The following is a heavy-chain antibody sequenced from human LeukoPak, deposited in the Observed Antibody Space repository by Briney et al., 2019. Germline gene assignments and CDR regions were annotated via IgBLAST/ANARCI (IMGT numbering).Heavy chain of an antibody. V-gene: IGHV4-39*01. J-gene: IGHJ4*02. D-gene: IGHD3-22*01. Sequence: SETLSLTCTVSGGSISSSGYCWGWIRQPPGKGLEWIGSIDYSGNTNYNPSLKSRVTIAVDMSKNQFSLKLSSVTAADTAVYYCARYSRRPYYYDSSGYFDYWGQGTLVTVSS. CDR1: GGSISSSGYC. CDR3: ARYSRRPYYYDSSGYFDY. CDR2: IDYSGNT.